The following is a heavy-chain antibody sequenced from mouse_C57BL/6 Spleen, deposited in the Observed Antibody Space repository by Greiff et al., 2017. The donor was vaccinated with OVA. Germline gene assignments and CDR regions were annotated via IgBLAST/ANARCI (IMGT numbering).Heavy chain of an antibody. D-gene: IGHD1-1*02. CDR1: GYTFTSYW. CDR3: ARVLWDAMDY. J-gene: IGHJ4*01. CDR2: IHPNSGST. Sequence: VKLQQPGAELVKPGASVKLSCKASGYTFTSYWMHWVKQRPGQGLEWIGMIHPNSGSTNYNEKFKSKATLTVDKSSSTAYMQLSSLTSEDSAVYYCARVLWDAMDYWGQGTSVTVSS. V-gene: IGHV1-64*01.